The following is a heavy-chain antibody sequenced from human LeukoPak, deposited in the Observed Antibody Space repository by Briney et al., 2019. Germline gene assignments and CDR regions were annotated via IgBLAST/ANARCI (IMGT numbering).Heavy chain of an antibody. Sequence: ASVKVSCKASGYTFTGYYMHWVRQAPGQGLEWMGWINPNSGGTNYAQKFQGRVTMTRDTSISTAYMELSRLRSDDTAVYYCAREDGYNWNSDYYYMDVWGKGTTVTVSS. V-gene: IGHV1-2*02. CDR3: AREDGYNWNSDYYYMDV. J-gene: IGHJ6*03. CDR1: GYTFTGYY. D-gene: IGHD1-1*01. CDR2: INPNSGGT.